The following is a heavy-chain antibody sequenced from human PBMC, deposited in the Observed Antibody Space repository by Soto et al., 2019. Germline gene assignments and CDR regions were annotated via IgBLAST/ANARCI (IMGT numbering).Heavy chain of an antibody. V-gene: IGHV4-34*01. J-gene: IGHJ4*02. CDR2: IEHNGNN. CDR1: CGTFSGYF. D-gene: IGHD3-10*01. Sequence: SETLSLTCAVYCGTFSGYFWSWVRQPPGKGLEWIGEIEHNGNNNVNPSLKSRVNMSVDTSKNQISLTLTSVTAADTAVYYCARDFRYFPYWGQGTLVTVSS. CDR3: ARDFRYFPY.